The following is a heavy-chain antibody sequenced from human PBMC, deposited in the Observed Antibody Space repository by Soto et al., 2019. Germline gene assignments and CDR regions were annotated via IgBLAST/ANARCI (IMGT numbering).Heavy chain of an antibody. CDR3: ARQSLGNIRLRGFDY. J-gene: IGHJ4*02. CDR1: GFTFRDYG. D-gene: IGHD1-1*01. CDR2: IWYDGSEK. V-gene: IGHV3-33*01. Sequence: QVQLVESGGGVVQPGRSLKLSCAASGFTFRDYGMHWVRQAPGKGLEWVAVIWYDGSEKYYAVSVKGRFTISRDNSKNTLYLQRNSLRAEDTAVYYCARQSLGNIRLRGFDYWGQGALVTVSS.